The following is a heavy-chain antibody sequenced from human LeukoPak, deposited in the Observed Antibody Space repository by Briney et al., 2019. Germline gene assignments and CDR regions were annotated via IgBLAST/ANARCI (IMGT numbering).Heavy chain of an antibody. CDR2: IYTSGST. Sequence: PSETLSLTCTVSGGSISSYYWSWIRQPPGKGLEWIGYIYTSGSTNYNPSLKSRVTISVDTSKNQFSLKLSSVTAADTAVYYCARLSTDSSGYSTLDYWGQGTLVTVSS. CDR1: GGSISSYY. D-gene: IGHD3-22*01. CDR3: ARLSTDSSGYSTLDY. V-gene: IGHV4-4*09. J-gene: IGHJ4*02.